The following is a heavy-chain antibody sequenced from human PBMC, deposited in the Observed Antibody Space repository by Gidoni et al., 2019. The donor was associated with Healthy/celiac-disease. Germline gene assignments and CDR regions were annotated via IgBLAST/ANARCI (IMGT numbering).Heavy chain of an antibody. Sequence: QLQLQESGPGLVKPSETLSLTCTVSGGSISSSSYYWGWIRQPPGKGLEWIGSIYFSGSTYYNPSLKRRDTISVDTSKNQFSLKLSSVTAADTAVYYCARQKDDCSGGSCYGLDFDYWGQGTLVTVSS. J-gene: IGHJ4*02. D-gene: IGHD2-15*01. CDR2: IYFSGST. CDR1: GGSISSSSYY. CDR3: ARQKDDCSGGSCYGLDFDY. V-gene: IGHV4-39*01.